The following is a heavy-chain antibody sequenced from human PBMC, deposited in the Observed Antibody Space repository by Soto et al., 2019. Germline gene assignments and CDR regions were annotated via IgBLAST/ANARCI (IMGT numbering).Heavy chain of an antibody. CDR3: ARLRRGPRVAATIDALVI. J-gene: IGHJ3*02. Sequence: SETLSLTCTVSGGSISSSSYYWGWIRQPPGKGLEWIGSIYYSGSTYYNPSLKSRVTISVDTSKNQFSLKLSSVTAADPAVYYCARLRRGPRVAATIDALVIWGQGTMVTVSS. D-gene: IGHD2-15*01. CDR2: IYYSGST. V-gene: IGHV4-39*01. CDR1: GGSISSSSYY.